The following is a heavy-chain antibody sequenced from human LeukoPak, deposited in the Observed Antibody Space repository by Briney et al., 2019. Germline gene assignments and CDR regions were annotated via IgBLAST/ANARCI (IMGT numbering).Heavy chain of an antibody. V-gene: IGHV4-38-2*02. J-gene: IGHJ4*02. CDR3: ARVNTPVATFDY. D-gene: IGHD5-18*01. CDR2: ISHSGGT. Sequence: SETLSLTCTVSGYSISSTYYGGWIWQPPGKGLEWIASISHSGGTYYNPSLKSRVTISVDTSKNQFSLKLSSVTAADTAVYYCARVNTPVATFDYWGQGTLVTVSS. CDR1: GYSISSTYY.